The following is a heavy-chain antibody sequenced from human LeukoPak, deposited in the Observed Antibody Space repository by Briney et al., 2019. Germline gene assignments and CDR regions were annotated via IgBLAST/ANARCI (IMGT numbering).Heavy chain of an antibody. D-gene: IGHD3-22*01. V-gene: IGHV4-59*08. J-gene: IGHJ4*02. CDR2: VYYSGST. CDR1: GGSICSYY. Sequence: SETLSLTCTVSGGSICSYYWSWIRQPPGKGLEWIGYVYYSGSTNYNPSLKSRVTMSVDTSKNQFSLKLTSVTAADTAVYFCASYDSSGYYLDYWGQGTLVTVSS. CDR3: ASYDSSGYYLDY.